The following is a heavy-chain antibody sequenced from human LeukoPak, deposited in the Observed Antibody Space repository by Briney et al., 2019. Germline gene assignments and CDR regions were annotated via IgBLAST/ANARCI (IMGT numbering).Heavy chain of an antibody. V-gene: IGHV4-30-4*08. J-gene: IGHJ4*02. CDR1: GVSFSGYY. D-gene: IGHD6-13*01. Sequence: KTSETLSLTCAVYGVSFSGYYWSWIRQPPGKGLEWIGYIYYSGSTYYNPSLKSRVTISVDTSKNQFSLKLSSVTAADTAVYYCARVVRQQLVPDYWGQGTLVTVSS. CDR3: ARVVRQQLVPDY. CDR2: IYYSGST.